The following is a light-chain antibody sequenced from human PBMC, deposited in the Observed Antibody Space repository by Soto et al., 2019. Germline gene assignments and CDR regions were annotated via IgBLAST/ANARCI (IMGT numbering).Light chain of an antibody. CDR3: QQYGSSPT. V-gene: IGKV3-20*01. Sequence: EIVLTQSPVTLSLSPGERATLSCRASQTASRMYLSWFQQKPGQAPRLLIYGASSRATGIPDRFSGSGSGTDFTLTISRLEPEDFAVYYCQQYGSSPTFGQGTKVDIK. J-gene: IGKJ1*01. CDR2: GAS. CDR1: QTASRMY.